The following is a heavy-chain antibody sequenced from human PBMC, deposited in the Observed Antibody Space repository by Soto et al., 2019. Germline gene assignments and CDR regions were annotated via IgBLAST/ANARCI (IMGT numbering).Heavy chain of an antibody. D-gene: IGHD1-1*01. Sequence: GGTLRLSCAASGFTFSTYWMHWVRQAPGKGLVWVSRIKGDGSSTNDADSVKGRFTISRDNAKNTLYLQMNSLRAEDTAVFYCARGVPGHYGFDVWGPGTMVTVSS. CDR2: IKGDGSST. CDR3: ARGVPGHYGFDV. J-gene: IGHJ3*01. V-gene: IGHV3-74*01. CDR1: GFTFSTYW.